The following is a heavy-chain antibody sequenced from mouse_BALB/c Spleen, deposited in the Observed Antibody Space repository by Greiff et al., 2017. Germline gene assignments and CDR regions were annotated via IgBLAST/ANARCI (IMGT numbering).Heavy chain of an antibody. Sequence: EVKLMESGGGLVQPGGSRKLSCAASGFTFSSFGMHWVRQAPEKGLEWVAYISSGSSTIYYADTVKGRFTISRDNPKNTLFLQMTSLRSEDTAMYYCAREAITTVATYVDYWGQGTTLTVSS. CDR3: AREAITTVATYVDY. CDR2: ISSGSSTI. CDR1: GFTFSSFG. J-gene: IGHJ2*01. D-gene: IGHD1-1*01. V-gene: IGHV5-17*02.